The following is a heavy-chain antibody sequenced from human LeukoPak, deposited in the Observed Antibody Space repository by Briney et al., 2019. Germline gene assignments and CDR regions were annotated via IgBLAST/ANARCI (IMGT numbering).Heavy chain of an antibody. Sequence: ASVKVSCKASGYTFTSYYMHRVRQDPGQGLEWMGIINPSGGSTSYAQKFQGRVTMTRDTSTSTVYMELSSLRSEDTAVYYCARDRYYYGSGIRAQAIDYWGQGTLVTVSS. CDR2: INPSGGST. D-gene: IGHD3-10*01. J-gene: IGHJ4*02. V-gene: IGHV1-46*01. CDR1: GYTFTSYY. CDR3: ARDRYYYGSGIRAQAIDY.